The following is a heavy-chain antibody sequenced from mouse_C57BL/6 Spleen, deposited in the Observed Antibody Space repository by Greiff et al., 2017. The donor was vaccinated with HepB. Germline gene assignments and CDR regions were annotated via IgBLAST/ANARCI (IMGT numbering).Heavy chain of an antibody. CDR1: GYTFTSYW. CDR3: ARRGGTRGGFDY. D-gene: IGHD4-1*01. V-gene: IGHV1-69*01. CDR2: IDPSDSYT. J-gene: IGHJ2*01. Sequence: VQLQQSGAELVMPGASVKLSCKASGYTFTSYWMHWVKQRPGQGLEWIGEIDPSDSYTSYNQKFKGKSTLTVDKSSSTAYMQLSSLTSEDSAVYYWARRGGTRGGFDYWGQGTTLTVSS.